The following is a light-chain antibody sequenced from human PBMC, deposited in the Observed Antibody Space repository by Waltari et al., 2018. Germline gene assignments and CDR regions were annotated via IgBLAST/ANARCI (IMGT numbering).Light chain of an antibody. CDR2: QST. CDR1: KMGDKF. J-gene: IGLJ2*01. V-gene: IGLV3-1*01. Sequence: SYELTQPPSVSVSPGQTASITCSGHKMGDKFACWYQQKPGQSPVLVIYQSTKRPSGIPERFSGSNSGNTATLTISGTQAMDEADYDCQAWDTITGGVFGGGTKLTVL. CDR3: QAWDTITGGV.